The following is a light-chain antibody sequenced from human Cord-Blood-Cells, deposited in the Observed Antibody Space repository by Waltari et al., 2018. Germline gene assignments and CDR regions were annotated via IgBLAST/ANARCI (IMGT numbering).Light chain of an antibody. V-gene: IGKV3-11*01. Sequence: EIVLTQSPATLSLSPGERATLSCRASQSVSSYLAWYQQKPGQAPRLLIYDASNRATGIPAMFSGSGSGTDFTLTISSLEPEDFAVYYCQQRSNWPPEVTFGQGTRLEIK. J-gene: IGKJ5*01. CDR1: QSVSSY. CDR3: QQRSNWPPEVT. CDR2: DAS.